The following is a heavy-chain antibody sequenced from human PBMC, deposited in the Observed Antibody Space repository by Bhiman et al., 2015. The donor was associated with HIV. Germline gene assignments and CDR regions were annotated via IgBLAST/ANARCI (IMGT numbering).Heavy chain of an antibody. J-gene: IGHJ6*02. D-gene: IGHD3-3*01. CDR3: AKDATRRMNYNFLSGSGRPTPPGNMDA. CDR2: IENDGSTK. Sequence: QVQLVESGGGAVQPGGSLRLSCAASGFSFRSKDMHWVRQSPGKGLEWVTLIENDGSTKYYAVSVKGRFTVSRDNSKNTLFLQMNSLRVEDTAVYYCAKDATRRMNYNFLSGSGRPTPPGNMDAWGQGTTVTVSS. V-gene: IGHV3-30*02. CDR1: GFSFRSKD.